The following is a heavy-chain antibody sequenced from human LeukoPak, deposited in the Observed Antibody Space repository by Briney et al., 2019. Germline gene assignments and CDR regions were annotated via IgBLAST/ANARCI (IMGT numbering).Heavy chain of an antibody. Sequence: SETLPLTCTVSGGSISSYYWSWIRQPAGKGLEWIGRIYTSGSTNYNPSLKSRVTMSVDTSKNQFSLKLSSVTAADTAVYYCARSLYDFWSGYYPLGYWGQGTLVTVSS. CDR1: GGSISSYY. J-gene: IGHJ4*02. V-gene: IGHV4-4*07. D-gene: IGHD3-3*01. CDR3: ARSLYDFWSGYYPLGY. CDR2: IYTSGST.